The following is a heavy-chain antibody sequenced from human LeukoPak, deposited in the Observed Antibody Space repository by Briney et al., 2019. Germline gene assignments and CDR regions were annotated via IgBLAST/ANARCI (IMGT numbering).Heavy chain of an antibody. J-gene: IGHJ4*02. CDR3: ASLRWPHYYFDY. Sequence: SETLSLTCTVSGGSISSGGYSWSWIRQPPGTGLEWIGYIYHSGSTYYNPSLKSRVTISVDRSKNQFSLKLSSVTAADTAVYYCASLRWPHYYFDYWGQGTLVTVSS. CDR2: IYHSGST. D-gene: IGHD2-15*01. V-gene: IGHV4-30-2*01. CDR1: GGSISSGGYS.